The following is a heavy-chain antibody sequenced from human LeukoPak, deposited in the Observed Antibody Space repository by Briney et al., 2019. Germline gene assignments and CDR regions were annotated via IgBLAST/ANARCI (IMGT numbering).Heavy chain of an antibody. D-gene: IGHD6-6*01. CDR2: INPNSGGT. J-gene: IGHJ5*02. V-gene: IGHV1-46*02. CDR3: AREGEYSSSSRFDP. CDR1: GYTFNFYY. Sequence: VASVKVSCKASGYTFNFYYVHWVRQAPGQGLEWMGIINPNSGGTTYAQKFQGRVTLTGDTSASTVFMELSSLTSEDTAVYYCAREGEYSSSSRFDPWGQGTLVTVSS.